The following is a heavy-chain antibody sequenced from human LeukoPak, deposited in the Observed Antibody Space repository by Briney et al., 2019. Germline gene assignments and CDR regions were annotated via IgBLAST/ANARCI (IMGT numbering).Heavy chain of an antibody. CDR3: ARKYGWFGELIVYGMDV. J-gene: IGHJ6*02. CDR1: GGSISSYY. V-gene: IGHV4-34*01. Sequence: SETLSLTCTVSGGSISSYYWNWIRQPPGKGLEWIGEINHSGSTNYNPSLKSRVTISVDTSKNQFSLKLSSVTAADTAVYYCARKYGWFGELIVYGMDVWGQGTTVTVSS. CDR2: INHSGST. D-gene: IGHD3-10*01.